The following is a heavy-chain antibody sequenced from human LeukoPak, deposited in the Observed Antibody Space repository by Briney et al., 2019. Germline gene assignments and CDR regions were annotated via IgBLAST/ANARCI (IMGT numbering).Heavy chain of an antibody. Sequence: GSLRLSCAAFGFTFSDHAMDWVRQPPGKGLEWIGTIYYSGSTYYNPSLKSRVTVSVDTSKNQFSLKVTSVTAADTAVYYCARDVVTKIQYWGQGILVSVSS. V-gene: IGHV4-38-2*02. J-gene: IGHJ4*02. D-gene: IGHD3-22*01. CDR2: IYYSGST. CDR1: GFTFSDHA. CDR3: ARDVVTKIQY.